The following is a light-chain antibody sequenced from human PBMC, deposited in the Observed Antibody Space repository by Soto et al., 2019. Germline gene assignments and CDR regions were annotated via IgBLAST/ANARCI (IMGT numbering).Light chain of an antibody. CDR3: SSYTSSXTRV. Sequence: QSALTQPASVSGSPGQSITISCTGTSSDVGGYNYVSWYQQHPGKAPKLMIYDVSNRPSGVSNRFSGSKSGNTASLTISGLQAEDEADYYCSSYTSSXTRVFGXGT. V-gene: IGLV2-14*01. CDR1: SSDVGGYNY. CDR2: DVS. J-gene: IGLJ1*01.